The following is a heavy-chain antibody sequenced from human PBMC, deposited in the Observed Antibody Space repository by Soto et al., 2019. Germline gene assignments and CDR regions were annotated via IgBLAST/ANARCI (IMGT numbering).Heavy chain of an antibody. CDR1: GFTFTSYC. CDR2: INPSGGGT. Sequence: QVQLVQSGAEVKKPGASVKVSCKASGFTFTSYCMHWVRQAPGQGLEWMGIINPSGGGTRYAQKFQGRVNMTRDTSTSTAYMEMSSLRYEDTAMYYCATYYCAREGSSGWRFDYWGQGTLVTVSS. J-gene: IGHJ4*02. CDR3: ATYYCAREGSSGWRFDY. V-gene: IGHV1-46*01. D-gene: IGHD6-19*01.